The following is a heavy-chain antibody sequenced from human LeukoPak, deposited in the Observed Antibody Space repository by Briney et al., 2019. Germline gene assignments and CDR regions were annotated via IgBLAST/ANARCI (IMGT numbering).Heavy chain of an antibody. Sequence: GGSLRLSCAASGFTFSSYAMSWIRQAPGTGLEWLAYISTSGSITSYVDSVRGRFTISRDNAKNSLYLQIDSLRAEDTAMYYCARDRQFRLHDPWGQGILVTVSS. CDR3: ARDRQFRLHDP. CDR1: GFTFSSYA. J-gene: IGHJ5*02. D-gene: IGHD3-16*01. V-gene: IGHV3-11*01. CDR2: ISTSGSIT.